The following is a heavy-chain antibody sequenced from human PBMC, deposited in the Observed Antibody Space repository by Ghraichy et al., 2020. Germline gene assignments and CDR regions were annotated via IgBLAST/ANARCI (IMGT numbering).Heavy chain of an antibody. V-gene: IGHV4-39*01. CDR1: GGSLSIRSFY. J-gene: IGHJ4*02. CDR3: ARHWDYFDY. Sequence: SQTLSLTCTVSGGSLSIRSFYWGWIRQPPGRELEWIGSIYYSGSPYYNPSLQSRVTISVDTSKNQFSLRLTSVTAADTAAYYYARHWDYFDYWGQGILVTVSS. CDR2: IYYSGSP. D-gene: IGHD7-27*01.